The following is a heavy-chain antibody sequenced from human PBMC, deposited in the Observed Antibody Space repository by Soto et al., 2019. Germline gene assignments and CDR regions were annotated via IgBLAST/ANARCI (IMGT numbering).Heavy chain of an antibody. D-gene: IGHD3-22*01. CDR1: GYTFTSYA. CDR2: INAGNGNT. J-gene: IGHJ6*02. V-gene: IGHV1-3*01. Sequence: ASVKVSCKASGYTFTSYAMHWVRQAPGQRLEWMGWINAGNGNTKYSQKFQGRVTITRDTSAGTAYMELSSLRSEDTAVYYCARVMVINDYYYYGMDVWGQGTTVTVSS. CDR3: ARVMVINDYYYYGMDV.